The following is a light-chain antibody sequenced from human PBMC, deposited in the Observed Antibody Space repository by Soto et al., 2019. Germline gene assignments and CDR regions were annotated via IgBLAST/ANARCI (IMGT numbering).Light chain of an antibody. V-gene: IGLV7-43*01. Sequence: QAVVTQEPSLTVSPGGTVTLTCASNTGAVTSNYFPNWFQQKPGQAPRALIYGASDKYSWTPARFSGSLLGGKAALTLSGVQPVDEAEYYCLIYYGGAWVFGGGTKLTVL. J-gene: IGLJ3*02. CDR3: LIYYGGAWV. CDR1: TGAVTSNYF. CDR2: GAS.